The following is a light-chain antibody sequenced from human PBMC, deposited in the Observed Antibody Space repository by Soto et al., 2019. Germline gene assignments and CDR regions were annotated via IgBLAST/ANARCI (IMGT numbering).Light chain of an antibody. J-gene: IGKJ4*01. CDR2: DAS. Sequence: ETVLTQSPATLSLSPGERATLSCRASRSVGRSLAWYQQKPGQAPRLLIYDASNRATGIPARFSGSGSGTDFTLTISRLETEDFALYYCQQYGSSPLTFGGGTKVEIK. CDR3: QQYGSSPLT. V-gene: IGKV3-20*01. CDR1: RSVGRS.